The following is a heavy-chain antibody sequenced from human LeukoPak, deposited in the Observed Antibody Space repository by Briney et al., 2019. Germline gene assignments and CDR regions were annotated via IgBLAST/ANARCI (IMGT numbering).Heavy chain of an antibody. CDR2: IYNGGST. CDR1: GFTVSSNY. Sequence: PGGSLRLSCAASGFTVSSNYMSWVRQAPGKGLEWVSVIYNGGSTYYADSVKGRFTISRDNSKNTLYLQMNSLRAEDTAVYYCARGRSSWYYFDYWGQGTLVTVSS. D-gene: IGHD6-13*01. V-gene: IGHV3-53*01. J-gene: IGHJ4*02. CDR3: ARGRSSWYYFDY.